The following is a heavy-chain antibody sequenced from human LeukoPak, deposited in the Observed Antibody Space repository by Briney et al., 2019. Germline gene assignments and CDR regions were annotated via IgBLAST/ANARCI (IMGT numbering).Heavy chain of an antibody. CDR1: GGSISSSSYY. V-gene: IGHV4-39*01. CDR3: ARTSYEDDY. D-gene: IGHD5-18*01. CDR2: IYYSGST. J-gene: IGHJ4*02. Sequence: SETLSLTCTVSGGSISSSSYYWGWIRQPPGKGLEWIGSIYYSGSTYYNPSLKSRVTISVDTSKNQFSLKLSSVTAADTAVYYCARTSYEDDYWGQGTLVTVSS.